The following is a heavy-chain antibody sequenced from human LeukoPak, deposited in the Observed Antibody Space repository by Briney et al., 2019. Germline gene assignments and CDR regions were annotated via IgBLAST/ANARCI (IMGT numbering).Heavy chain of an antibody. CDR3: ARALPLYGDYRFDP. CDR2: IYYSGST. V-gene: IGHV4-31*03. J-gene: IGHJ5*02. CDR1: VGSISSGGYY. D-gene: IGHD4-17*01. Sequence: SETLSLTCTVSVGSISSGGYYWSWIRQHPGKGLEWIGYIYYSGSTYYNPSLKSRVTISVDTSKNQFSLKLSSVTAADTAVYYCARALPLYGDYRFDPWGQGTLVTVSS.